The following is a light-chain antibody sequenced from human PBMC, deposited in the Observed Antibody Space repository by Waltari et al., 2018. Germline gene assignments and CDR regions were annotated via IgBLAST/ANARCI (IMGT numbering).Light chain of an antibody. CDR2: KVS. J-gene: IGKJ1*01. Sequence: DVVMTQSPLSLPVTLGQPASISGRSSQSLVHSDGNTYLSWFQQRPGQSPRRLIYKVSNRDSGVPDRFSGSGSGTDFTLKISRVEAEDVGVYYCMQGTHWPPWTFGQGTKVEIQ. CDR3: MQGTHWPPWT. CDR1: QSLVHSDGNTY. V-gene: IGKV2-30*02.